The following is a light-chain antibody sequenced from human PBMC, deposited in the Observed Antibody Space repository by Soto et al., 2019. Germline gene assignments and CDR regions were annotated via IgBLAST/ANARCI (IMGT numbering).Light chain of an antibody. V-gene: IGLV4-69*01. CDR3: QTWTTGIQV. CDR2: LSSDGSH. J-gene: IGLJ3*02. Sequence: QSVLTQSPSASASLGASVKLTCTLDIGHRSYAIAWHQQQPEKGPRYLMKLSSDGSHTKGDGIPDRFSGSSSGAERYLTISSLHSEDEADYYCQTWTTGIQVFGGGTKLIVL. CDR1: IGHRSYA.